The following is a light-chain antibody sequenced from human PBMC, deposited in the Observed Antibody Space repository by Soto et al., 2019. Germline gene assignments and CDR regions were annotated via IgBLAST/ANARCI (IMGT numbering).Light chain of an antibody. CDR2: GAS. V-gene: IGKV3-11*01. CDR3: QQRSSWPSIT. J-gene: IGKJ3*01. Sequence: EIVLTQSPATLSLSPGERATLSCRASQSVSSHLGWYQQKPGQAPRLLIYGASSRATGIPVRFSGSGSGTVFSLTISSLEPEDFEVYYCQQRSSWPSITFGPGTKVDIK. CDR1: QSVSSH.